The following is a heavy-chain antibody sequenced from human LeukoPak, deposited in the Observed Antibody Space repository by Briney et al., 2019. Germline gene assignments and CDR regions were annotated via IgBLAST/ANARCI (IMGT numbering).Heavy chain of an antibody. J-gene: IGHJ4*02. CDR2: ISDVGSI. Sequence: PSETLSLTCTVSGGSISSYYWSWIRQPPGKGLEWIAYISDVGSINYNPSLKGRVTISLDTSKNQFSLKLSSVTAADTAVYYCAGHHPRNTVDFWGQGTLVTVSS. CDR1: GGSISSYY. V-gene: IGHV4-59*08. D-gene: IGHD2/OR15-2a*01. CDR3: AGHHPRNTVDF.